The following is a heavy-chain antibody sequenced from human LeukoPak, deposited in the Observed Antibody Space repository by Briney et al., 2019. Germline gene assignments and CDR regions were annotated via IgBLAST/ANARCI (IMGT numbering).Heavy chain of an antibody. CDR1: GFTFSSYG. J-gene: IGHJ4*02. V-gene: IGHV3-33*01. D-gene: IGHD1-1*01. Sequence: GRSLRLSCAASGFTFSSYGMHWVRQAPGKGLEWVAVIWYDGSNKYYADSVKGRFTISRDNSKNTLYLQMNSLRAEDTAVYYCAGDGENWNADYWGQGTLVTVSS. CDR3: AGDGENWNADY. CDR2: IWYDGSNK.